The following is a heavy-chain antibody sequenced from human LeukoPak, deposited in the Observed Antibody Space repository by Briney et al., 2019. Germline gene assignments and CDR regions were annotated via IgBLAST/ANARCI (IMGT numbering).Heavy chain of an antibody. CDR2: IIPIFGTA. V-gene: IGHV1-69*05. CDR1: GGTFSSYA. D-gene: IGHD6-6*01. J-gene: IGHJ6*03. Sequence: SVKASCKASGGTFSSYAISWVRQAPGQGLERMGRIIPIFGTANYAQKFQGRVTITTDESTSTAYMELSSLRSEDTAVYYCARDSSSSYYYYYMDVWGKGTTVTVSS. CDR3: ARDSSSSYYYYYMDV.